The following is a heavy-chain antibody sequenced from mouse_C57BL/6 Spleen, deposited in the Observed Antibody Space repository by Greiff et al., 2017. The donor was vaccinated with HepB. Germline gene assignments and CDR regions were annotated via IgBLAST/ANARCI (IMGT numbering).Heavy chain of an antibody. CDR1: GYTFTSYW. CDR3: AREGDYDYDRPGYFDV. J-gene: IGHJ1*03. Sequence: VQLQQPGAELVKPGASVKLSCKASGYTFTSYWMHWVKQRPGRGLEWIGRIDPNSGGTKYNEKFKSKATLTVDKPASTAYMQLSSLTSEDSAVYYCAREGDYDYDRPGYFDVWGTGTTVTVSS. V-gene: IGHV1-72*01. D-gene: IGHD2-4*01. CDR2: IDPNSGGT.